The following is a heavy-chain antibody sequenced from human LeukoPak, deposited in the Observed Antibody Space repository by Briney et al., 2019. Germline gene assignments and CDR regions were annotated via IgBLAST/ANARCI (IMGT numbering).Heavy chain of an antibody. V-gene: IGHV1-69*13. Sequence: GASVKVSCKASGGTFSSYAISWVRQAPGQGLEWMGGIIPIFGTANYAQKFQGRVTITADESTSTAYMELSSLRSEDTAVYYCARDLYSSSSRYYFDYWGQGTLVTVSS. D-gene: IGHD6-6*01. J-gene: IGHJ4*02. CDR3: ARDLYSSSSRYYFDY. CDR2: IIPIFGTA. CDR1: GGTFSSYA.